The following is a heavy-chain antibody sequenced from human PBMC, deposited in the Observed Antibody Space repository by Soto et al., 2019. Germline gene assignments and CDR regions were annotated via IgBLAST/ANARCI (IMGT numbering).Heavy chain of an antibody. V-gene: IGHV3-23*01. CDR3: AKDWFSGSGSPPDY. J-gene: IGHJ4*02. D-gene: IGHD3-10*01. CDR1: GFTFSSYA. Sequence: GGSLRLSCAASGFTFSSYAMNWVRQAPGKGLEWVSDISGSGGTTYYADSVKGRFTISRDNSKNTLYLQMNSLRAEDTAVYYCAKDWFSGSGSPPDYWGQGTLVTVSS. CDR2: ISGSGGTT.